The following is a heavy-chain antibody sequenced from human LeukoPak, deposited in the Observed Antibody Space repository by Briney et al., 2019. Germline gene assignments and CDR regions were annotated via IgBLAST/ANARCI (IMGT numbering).Heavy chain of an antibody. D-gene: IGHD1-26*01. V-gene: IGHV1-69*05. CDR3: ARAWGQIVGATTGAY. J-gene: IGHJ4*02. CDR1: GGTFSSYA. Sequence: SVKVSCKASGGTFSSYAISWVRQAPGQGLEWMGGIIPIFGTANYAQKFQGRVTMTRDTSTSTVYMELSSLRSEDTAVYYCARAWGQIVGATTGAYWGQGTLVTVSS. CDR2: IIPIFGTA.